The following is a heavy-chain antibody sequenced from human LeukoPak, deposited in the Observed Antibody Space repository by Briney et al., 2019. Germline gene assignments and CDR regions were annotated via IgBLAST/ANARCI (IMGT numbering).Heavy chain of an antibody. J-gene: IGHJ3*02. CDR2: ISGSGEST. V-gene: IGHV3-23*01. CDR1: GLTFSNYA. Sequence: GKSLRLSCAASGLTFSNYAMTWVRQAPGKGLEWVSAISGSGESTYHADSVKGRFTISRDNSKNTLYLQMNSLRGDDTAVYYCAKTSSIKALACLDALDIWAKGQWSPSLQ. CDR3: AKTSSIKALACLDALDI. D-gene: IGHD2-21*01.